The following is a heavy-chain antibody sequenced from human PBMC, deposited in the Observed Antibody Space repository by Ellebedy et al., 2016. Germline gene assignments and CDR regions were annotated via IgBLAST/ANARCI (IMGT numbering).Heavy chain of an antibody. J-gene: IGHJ4*02. V-gene: IGHV3-21*01. CDR2: ISSSSSYI. CDR1: GFTFSTYS. D-gene: IGHD5-12*01. CDR3: ARVPFGGYVEDYFEY. Sequence: GESLKISCAASGFTFSTYSMNWVRQAPGKGLEWISSISSSSSYIYYADSVKGRFTVSRDNSQNSLYLQMNSLRAEDTAVYFCARVPFGGYVEDYFEYWGQGTLVTVSS.